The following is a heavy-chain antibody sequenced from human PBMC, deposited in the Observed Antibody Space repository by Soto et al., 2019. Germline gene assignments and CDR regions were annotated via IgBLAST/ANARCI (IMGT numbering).Heavy chain of an antibody. CDR1: GYTFTTYG. V-gene: IGHV1-18*01. CDR3: ARGRYGDY. Sequence: QVHLVQSGAEVKKPGASVKVSCKGSGYTFTTYGITWVRQAPGQGLEWMGWISAHNGNTNYAQKLQGRVTATRDTSTSTAHMELRSLRSDDTAVYYCARGRYGDYWGQGALVTVSS. CDR2: ISAHNGNT. D-gene: IGHD1-1*01. J-gene: IGHJ4*02.